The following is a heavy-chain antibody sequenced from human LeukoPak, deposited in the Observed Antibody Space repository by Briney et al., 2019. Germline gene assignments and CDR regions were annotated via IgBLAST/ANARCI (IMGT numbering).Heavy chain of an antibody. J-gene: IGHJ2*01. CDR1: GFTFSRYW. CDR2: ISPDGSTT. CDR3: AGSGGTWYFDL. D-gene: IGHD3-10*01. V-gene: IGHV3-74*03. Sequence: PGGSLRLSCAASGFTFSRYWMHWVRQAPGKGLMWVSRISPDGSTTLYADSVKGRFTISRDNAKNTLYLQMNSLGAEDTAVYYCAGSGGTWYFDLWGRGTLVTVSS.